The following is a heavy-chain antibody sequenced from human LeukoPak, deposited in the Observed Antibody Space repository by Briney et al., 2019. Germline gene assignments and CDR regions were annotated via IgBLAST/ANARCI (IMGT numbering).Heavy chain of an antibody. J-gene: IGHJ4*02. CDR2: ISYEGTNR. D-gene: IGHD3-3*01. CDR1: GFTFSNYA. V-gene: IGHV3-30*18. Sequence: GGSLRLSCTASGFTFSNYAMHWVRRAPGKGLEWVEGISYEGTNRYYADSVKGRFTISRDNHKNTVYLEMNSLRAEDTAVYYCAKGHYESAVRGGHLDYWGQGTLVTVSS. CDR3: AKGHYESAVRGGHLDY.